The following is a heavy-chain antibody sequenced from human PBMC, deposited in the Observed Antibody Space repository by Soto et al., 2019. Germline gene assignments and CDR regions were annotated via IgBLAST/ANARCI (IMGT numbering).Heavy chain of an antibody. V-gene: IGHV1-69*02. CDR3: VIDLGYFDF. J-gene: IGHJ4*02. Sequence: QVQLVQSGTEVKKPGSSVAVSCQASAGTFNNHSLSWVRQAPGQGLEWMGRSIPILGRADYSQKFQGRLTLTVDKSTSTADMELSSLTSEDTAVYYCVIDLGYFDFSGQGTLVTVSS. CDR2: SIPILGRA. CDR1: AGTFNNHS. D-gene: IGHD2-15*01.